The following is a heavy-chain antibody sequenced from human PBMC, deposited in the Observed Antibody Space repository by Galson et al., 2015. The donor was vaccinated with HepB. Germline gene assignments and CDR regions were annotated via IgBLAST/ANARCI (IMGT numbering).Heavy chain of an antibody. J-gene: IGHJ4*02. V-gene: IGHV1-69*10. CDR1: GGTFSSYA. D-gene: IGHD4-17*01. Sequence: SVKVSCKASGGTFSSYAISWVRQAPGQGLEWMGGIIPILGTANYAQKFQGRVTITADKSTSTAYMELSSLRSEDTAVYYCARDLVYGDPAGADYWGQGTLVTVSS. CDR3: ARDLVYGDPAGADY. CDR2: IIPILGTA.